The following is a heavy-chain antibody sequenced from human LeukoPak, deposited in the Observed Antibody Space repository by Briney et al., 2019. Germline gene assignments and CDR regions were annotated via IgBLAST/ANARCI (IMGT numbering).Heavy chain of an antibody. CDR3: ASWADRNAPVAVLDY. Sequence: GASVKVSCKASGYIVTGYYMHWVRQAPGQGLEWMGWINLNSGGTNYAQKFQGRVTLTRDTSINTAYMELSRLKSDDTAVYYCASWADRNAPVAVLDYWGQGTPVAVSS. CDR1: GYIVTGYY. CDR2: INLNSGGT. D-gene: IGHD2-21*01. J-gene: IGHJ4*02. V-gene: IGHV1-2*02.